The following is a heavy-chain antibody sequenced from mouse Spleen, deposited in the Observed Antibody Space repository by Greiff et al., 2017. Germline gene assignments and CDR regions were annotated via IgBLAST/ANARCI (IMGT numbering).Heavy chain of an antibody. D-gene: IGHD2-4*01. CDR2: IDTSDSYT. CDR3: ARGPCYDYEDY. V-gene: IGHV1-69*01. Sequence: QVQLQQPGAELVMPAASVKLSCKASGYTFTSYWMHWVKQRPGQGLEWIGEIDTSDSYTNYNQKLPGKATLTLDKSSSTAYMQLSSLRSEDSAVYYCARGPCYDYEDYWGQGTTLTVSS. J-gene: IGHJ2*01. CDR1: GYTFTSYW.